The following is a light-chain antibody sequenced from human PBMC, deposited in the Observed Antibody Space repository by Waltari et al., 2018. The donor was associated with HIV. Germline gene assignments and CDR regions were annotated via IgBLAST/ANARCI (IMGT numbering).Light chain of an antibody. V-gene: IGKV1-27*01. CDR3: QKYNSAPLST. CDR1: QGISNY. Sequence: DIQITQSPSSLSGSVGDRVTITCRASQGISNYLAWYQQKPGKVPNLLIYAASTLQSGVPSRFSGSGSWTNFTLTISSLQPEDGATYYCQKYNSAPLSTFGQGTKREIK. J-gene: IGKJ2*01. CDR2: AAS.